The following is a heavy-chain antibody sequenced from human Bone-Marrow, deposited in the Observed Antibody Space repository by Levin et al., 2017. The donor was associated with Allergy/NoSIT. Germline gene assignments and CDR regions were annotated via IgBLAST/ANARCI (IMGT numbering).Heavy chain of an antibody. CDR3: AKNLGVIHCGGDCIYD. J-gene: IGHJ4*02. CDR1: GFTFSSYA. V-gene: IGHV3-23*01. CDR2: ISGSGGST. D-gene: IGHD2-21*02. Sequence: PGESLKISCAASGFTFSSYAMSWVRQAPGKGLEWVSAISGSGGSTYYADSVKGRFTISRDNSKNTLYLQMNSLRAEDTAVYYCAKNLGVIHCGGDCIYDWGQGTLVTVSS.